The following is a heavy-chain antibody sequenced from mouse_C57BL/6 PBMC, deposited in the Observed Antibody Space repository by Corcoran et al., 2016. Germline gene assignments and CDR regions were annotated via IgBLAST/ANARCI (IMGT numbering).Heavy chain of an antibody. CDR3: ARYDYDWFAY. CDR2: INPNNGGT. CDR1: GYTFTDYN. D-gene: IGHD2-4*01. J-gene: IGHJ3*01. Sequence: EVQLQQSGPELVKPGASVKIPCKASGYTFTDYNMDWVKQSHGKSLEWIGDINPNNGGTIYNQKFKGKATLTVDNSSSTAYMELRSLTSEDTAVYYCARYDYDWFAYWGQGTLVTVSA. V-gene: IGHV1-18*01.